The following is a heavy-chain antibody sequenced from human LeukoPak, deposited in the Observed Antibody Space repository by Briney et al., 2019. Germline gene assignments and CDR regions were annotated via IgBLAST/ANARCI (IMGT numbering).Heavy chain of an antibody. J-gene: IGHJ4*02. D-gene: IGHD3-10*01. CDR3: AKGTRITMVRGVTDY. Sequence: GGSLRLSCAASGFIFSSYAMSWVRQAPGKGLEWVSAISGSGGSTYYADSVKGRFTISRDNSKNTLYLQMNSLRAEDTAVYYCAKGTRITMVRGVTDYWGQGTLVTVSS. CDR1: GFIFSSYA. CDR2: ISGSGGST. V-gene: IGHV3-23*01.